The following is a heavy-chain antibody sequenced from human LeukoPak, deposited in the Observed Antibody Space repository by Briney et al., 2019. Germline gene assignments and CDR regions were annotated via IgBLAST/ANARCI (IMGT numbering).Heavy chain of an antibody. V-gene: IGHV1-2*02. CDR2: MHPNSGGT. Sequence: ASVKVSCKASGYTFTDYYLHWLRQAPGQGLDWMGWMHPNSGGTNYAQNFQGRVTMTRDTSITTAYMELSRLTSDDTAVYYCASLAHFDGSTYYPDFWGQGTLVTVSS. CDR3: ASLAHFDGSTYYPDF. J-gene: IGHJ4*02. D-gene: IGHD3-22*01. CDR1: GYTFTDYY.